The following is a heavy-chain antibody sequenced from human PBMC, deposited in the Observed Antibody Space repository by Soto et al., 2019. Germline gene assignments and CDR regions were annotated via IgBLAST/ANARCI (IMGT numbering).Heavy chain of an antibody. J-gene: IGHJ6*02. D-gene: IGHD2-15*01. V-gene: IGHV5-10-1*01. CDR1: GCSFTSYW. CDR3: ARLSKVVVAVYGMDV. CDR2: IDPSDSYT. Sequence: XESLKISCKGSGCSFTSYWISWVRQMPGKGLEWMGRIDPSDSYTNYSPSFQGHATISADKSISTAYLQWSSLKASDTAMYYCARLSKVVVAVYGMDVWGQGTTVTVSS.